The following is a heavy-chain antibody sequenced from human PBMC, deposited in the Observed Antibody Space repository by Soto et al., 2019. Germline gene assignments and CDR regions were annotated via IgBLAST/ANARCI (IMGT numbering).Heavy chain of an antibody. CDR1: GYTFTSYG. Sequence: ASVKVSCKASGYTFTSYGISWVRQAPGQGLEWMGWISAYNGNTNYAQKLQGRVTMTTDTSTSTAYMELRSLRSDDTAVYYCARDPGDGYYYDSSGYYGDYWGQGTLVTSPQ. J-gene: IGHJ4*02. CDR3: ARDPGDGYYYDSSGYYGDY. D-gene: IGHD3-22*01. V-gene: IGHV1-18*01. CDR2: ISAYNGNT.